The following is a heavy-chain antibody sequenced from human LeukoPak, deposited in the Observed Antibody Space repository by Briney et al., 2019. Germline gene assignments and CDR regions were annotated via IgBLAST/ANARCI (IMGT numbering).Heavy chain of an antibody. CDR3: VRDDSRYGGSPGY. Sequence: SGGSLRLSCAASGFTVSSTYMSWVRQAPGKGLEWVANTKEDGSEKYYVDSVTGRFTISRDNAKNSLYLQMNSLRAEDTAVYYCVRDDSRYGGSPGYWGQGTLVIV. V-gene: IGHV3-7*01. D-gene: IGHD1-26*01. J-gene: IGHJ4*02. CDR1: GFTVSSTY. CDR2: TKEDGSEK.